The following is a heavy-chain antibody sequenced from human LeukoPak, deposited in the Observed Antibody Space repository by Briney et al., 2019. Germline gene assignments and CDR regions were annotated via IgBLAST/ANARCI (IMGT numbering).Heavy chain of an antibody. J-gene: IGHJ3*02. D-gene: IGHD3-10*01. V-gene: IGHV3-11*04. CDR2: ISHTGTTM. CDR1: GFTFSDHY. Sequence: GGSLRLSCAASGFTFSDHYMSWIRQAPGKGLEWVSYISHTGTTMYYADSVKGRFTISRDNAKNSLYLQMNSLRAEDTAVYYCASFPPYMVRTDAFDIWGQGTMVTVSS. CDR3: ASFPPYMVRTDAFDI.